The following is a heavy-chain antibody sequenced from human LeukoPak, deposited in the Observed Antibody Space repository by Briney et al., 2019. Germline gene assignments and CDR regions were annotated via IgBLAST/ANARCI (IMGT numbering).Heavy chain of an antibody. CDR1: GFTFSSYE. Sequence: GGSLRLSCAASGFTFSSYEMNWVRRAPGKGLEGVSYILNSGTTTYYADSVKGRFTISRDNSKNTVFLQLNRLRAEDTAVYYCARYHYDSSGYPYYFDYWGQGTLVTVSS. J-gene: IGHJ4*02. V-gene: IGHV3-48*03. CDR2: ILNSGTTT. CDR3: ARYHYDSSGYPYYFDY. D-gene: IGHD3-22*01.